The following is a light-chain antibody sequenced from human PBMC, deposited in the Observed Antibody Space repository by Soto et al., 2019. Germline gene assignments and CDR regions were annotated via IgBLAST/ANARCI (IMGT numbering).Light chain of an antibody. J-gene: IGLJ2*01. Sequence: QSALTQPASVSGSPGQSITISCTGASSNIGTYKYVSWYQHHPGEAPKLIIYDVTSRPSGVSDRFSGSKSGSTASLTISRLQAEDEADYYCTSYIRNDFYVEFGGGTKLTVL. CDR3: TSYIRNDFYVE. CDR1: SSNIGTYKY. CDR2: DVT. V-gene: IGLV2-14*03.